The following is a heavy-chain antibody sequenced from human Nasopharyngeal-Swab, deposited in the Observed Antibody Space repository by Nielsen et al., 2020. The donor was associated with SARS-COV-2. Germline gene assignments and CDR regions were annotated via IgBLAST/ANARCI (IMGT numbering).Heavy chain of an antibody. CDR1: GYTFTSYY. J-gene: IGHJ6*03. CDR3: ARDARIGYCSGGSWHFYYYYYMDV. D-gene: IGHD2-15*01. CDR2: INPSGGST. Sequence: ASVKVSCKASGYTFTSYYMHWVRQAPGQGLEWMGIINPSGGSTSYAQKFQGRVTMTRDTSTSTVCMELSSLRSEDTAVYYCARDARIGYCSGGSWHFYYYYYMDVWGKGTTVTVSS. V-gene: IGHV1-46*01.